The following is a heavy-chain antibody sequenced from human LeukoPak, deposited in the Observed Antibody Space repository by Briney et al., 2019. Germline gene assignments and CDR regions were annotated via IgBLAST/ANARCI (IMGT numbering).Heavy chain of an antibody. D-gene: IGHD5-12*01. J-gene: IGHJ4*02. Sequence: PGRSLRLSCAASGFTFSSYAMHWVRQAPGKGLEWVAIISFDGSNKYYADSVKGRFTISRDNSKNRLYLQMNSLRAEDTAVYYCAKDRSLVVATIGFDYWGQGTLVTVSS. V-gene: IGHV3-30*04. CDR2: ISFDGSNK. CDR1: GFTFSSYA. CDR3: AKDRSLVVATIGFDY.